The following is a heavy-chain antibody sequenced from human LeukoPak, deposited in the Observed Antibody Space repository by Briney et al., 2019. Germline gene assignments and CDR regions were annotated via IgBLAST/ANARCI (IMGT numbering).Heavy chain of an antibody. Sequence: PGGSLRLSCAASGFTFSSYSMNWVRQAPGQGLEWVSYISSSSSTIYYADSVKGRFTISRDNAKNSLFLQMNSLRAEDTAVYYCARGLYYDFWRSNYMDVWGKGTTVTVSS. CDR1: GFTFSSYS. D-gene: IGHD3-3*01. J-gene: IGHJ6*03. CDR2: ISSSSSTI. CDR3: ARGLYYDFWRSNYMDV. V-gene: IGHV3-48*01.